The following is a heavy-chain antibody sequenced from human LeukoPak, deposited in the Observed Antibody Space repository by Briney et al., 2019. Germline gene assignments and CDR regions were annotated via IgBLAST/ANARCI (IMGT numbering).Heavy chain of an antibody. V-gene: IGHV3-7*01. D-gene: IGHD5-18*01. Sequence: GGSLRLSCAASGFTFSSYWMSWVRQAPGKGLEWVANIKQDGSEEYYVDSVKGRFTISSDNAKNSLYLQMNSLRAEDTAVYYCARANTAMDYYYYYMDVWGKGTTVTVSS. CDR3: ARANTAMDYYYYYMDV. CDR2: IKQDGSEE. CDR1: GFTFSSYW. J-gene: IGHJ6*03.